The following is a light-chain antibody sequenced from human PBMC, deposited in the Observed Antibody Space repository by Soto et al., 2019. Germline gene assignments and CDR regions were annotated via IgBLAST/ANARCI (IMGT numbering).Light chain of an antibody. Sequence: IVLTQSPGTRSLSQGERATLSCRASQSVSSSYLAWYQQKPGQAPRLLIYGASSRATGIPDRFSGGGSGTDFTLTISRLEPEDFTVYYSQQYGSPPLTFCGGTKV. CDR2: GAS. CDR1: QSVSSSY. CDR3: QQYGSPPLT. J-gene: IGKJ4*01. V-gene: IGKV3-20*01.